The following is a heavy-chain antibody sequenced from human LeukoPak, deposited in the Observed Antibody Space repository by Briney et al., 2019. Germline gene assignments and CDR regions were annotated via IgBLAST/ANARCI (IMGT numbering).Heavy chain of an antibody. J-gene: IGHJ4*02. D-gene: IGHD3/OR15-3a*01. CDR3: ARGTGTYFDY. Sequence: PGGSLRLSCAASGFTFDTYVMHWVHQVTGKDLEWVSVIGIAGDTYYAGSVQGRFTISRESARNSLYLQMNSLRAGDTAVYYCARGTGTYFDYWGQGTLVTVSS. V-gene: IGHV3-13*01. CDR2: IGIAGDT. CDR1: GFTFDTYV.